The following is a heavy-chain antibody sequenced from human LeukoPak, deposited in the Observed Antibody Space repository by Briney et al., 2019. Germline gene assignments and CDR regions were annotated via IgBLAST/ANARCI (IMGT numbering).Heavy chain of an antibody. CDR3: ARAKVGATTARNRFDY. CDR2: ISSSSGSI. V-gene: IGHV3-21*01. J-gene: IGHJ4*02. CDR1: GFTFSVYS. Sequence: GGSLRLSCAASGFTFSVYSMNWVRQAPGKGLEWVSSISSSSGSINYADSVKGRFTISRDNAKNSLYLQMNSLRAEDTAVYYCARAKVGATTARNRFDYWGQGTLVTVSS. D-gene: IGHD1-26*01.